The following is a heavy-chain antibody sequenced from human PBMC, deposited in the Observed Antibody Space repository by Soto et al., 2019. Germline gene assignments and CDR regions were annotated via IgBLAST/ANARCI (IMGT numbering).Heavy chain of an antibody. D-gene: IGHD3-16*01. CDR1: GYSFTSYW. V-gene: IGHV5-10-1*01. Sequence: GESLKISCKGSGYSFTSYWISWVHQMPGKGLEWMGRIDPSDSYTNYSPSFQGHVTISADKSISTAYLQWSSLKASDTAMYYCARRNLHGVSYYYGMDVWGQGTTVTVSS. CDR2: IDPSDSYT. J-gene: IGHJ6*02. CDR3: ARRNLHGVSYYYGMDV.